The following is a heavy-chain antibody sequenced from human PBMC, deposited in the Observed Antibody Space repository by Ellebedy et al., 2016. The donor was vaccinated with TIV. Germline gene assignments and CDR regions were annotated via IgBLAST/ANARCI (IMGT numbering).Heavy chain of an antibody. Sequence: GESLKISXAASGFTFSSYGMHWVRQAPGKGLEWVAVIWYDGSNKYYADSVKGRFTISRDNSKNTLYLQMNSLRAEDTAVYYCARARPTVTTGVEYFDYWGQGTLVTVSS. V-gene: IGHV3-33*01. CDR1: GFTFSSYG. CDR2: IWYDGSNK. CDR3: ARARPTVTTGVEYFDY. J-gene: IGHJ4*02. D-gene: IGHD4-11*01.